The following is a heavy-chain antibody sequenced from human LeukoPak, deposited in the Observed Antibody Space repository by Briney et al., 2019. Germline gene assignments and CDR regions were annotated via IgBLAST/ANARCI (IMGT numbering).Heavy chain of an antibody. J-gene: IGHJ4*01. Sequence: GESLRLSCATSGFTFSTYAMTWVRQAPGKGLEWVSAIDIYSTKTNYADSVKGRFTISRDNSKNTLYLQMNSLRGEDTAIYYCARDWKADFWGHGTLVTVSS. D-gene: IGHD1-1*01. CDR1: GFTFSTYA. V-gene: IGHV3-23*05. CDR2: IDIYSTKT. CDR3: ARDWKADF.